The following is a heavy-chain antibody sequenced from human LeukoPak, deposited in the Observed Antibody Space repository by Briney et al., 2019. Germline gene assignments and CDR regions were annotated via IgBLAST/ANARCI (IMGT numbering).Heavy chain of an antibody. CDR3: AKDHGSSDWYYFAY. D-gene: IGHD6-13*01. Sequence: GGSLTLSCAASGFTFSSYAMHWVRQAPGKGLEWVAFIHYDGSNNYYADSVKGRFTISRDNSKNTLYLQMNTLRADDTAVYYCAKDHGSSDWYYFAYWGQGTLVTVSS. CDR1: GFTFSSYA. CDR2: IHYDGSNN. V-gene: IGHV3-30*02. J-gene: IGHJ4*02.